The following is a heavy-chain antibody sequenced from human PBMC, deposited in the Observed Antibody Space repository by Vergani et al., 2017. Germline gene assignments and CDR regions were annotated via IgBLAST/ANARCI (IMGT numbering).Heavy chain of an antibody. Sequence: EVQLVESGGGLVQPGGSLRLSCAASGFTFSSYSMNWVRQAPGKGLEWVSYISSSSSYIYYADTVKGRFTSSRENAKNSLYLQMNSLRAEDTAVYYCARPGGDYYGSGKGFYYYYYGMDVWGQGTTVTVSS. CDR1: GFTFSSYS. CDR2: ISSSSSYI. V-gene: IGHV3-21*05. J-gene: IGHJ6*02. D-gene: IGHD3-10*01. CDR3: ARPGGDYYGSGKGFYYYYYGMDV.